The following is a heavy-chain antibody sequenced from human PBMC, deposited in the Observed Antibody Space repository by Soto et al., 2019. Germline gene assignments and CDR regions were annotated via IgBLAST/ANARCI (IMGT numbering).Heavy chain of an antibody. CDR2: IYYSGST. CDR1: GGSISSGDYY. J-gene: IGHJ5*02. Sequence: SETLSLPCTVSGGSISSGDYYWSWIRQPPGKGLEWIGYIYYSGSTYYNPSLKSRVTISVDTSKNQFSLKLSSVTAADTAVYYCASSHRYNWFDPWGQGTLVTVSS. D-gene: IGHD1-20*01. CDR3: ASSHRYNWFDP. V-gene: IGHV4-30-4*01.